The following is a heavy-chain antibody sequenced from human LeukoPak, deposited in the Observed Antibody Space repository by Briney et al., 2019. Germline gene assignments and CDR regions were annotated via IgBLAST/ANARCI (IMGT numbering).Heavy chain of an antibody. D-gene: IGHD1-26*01. CDR2: ISGSSNTI. J-gene: IGHJ4*02. CDR1: GFTLNTYN. CDR3: ARDAGSYHFDY. Sequence: GGSLRLSCAASGFTLNTYNMYWVRQAPGKGLEWVSYISGSSNTIYYADSVKGRFTISRDNAKNSLYLQMNSLRADDTAVYYCARDAGSYHFDYWGQGTLVTVSS. V-gene: IGHV3-48*01.